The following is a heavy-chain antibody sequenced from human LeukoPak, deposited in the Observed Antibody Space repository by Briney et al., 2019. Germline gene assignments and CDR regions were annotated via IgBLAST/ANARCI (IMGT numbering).Heavy chain of an antibody. V-gene: IGHV3-30*03. CDR2: ISYDGSNK. D-gene: IGHD2-8*02. CDR1: GFTFSSYG. CDR3: AMVLVSDAFDI. J-gene: IGHJ3*02. Sequence: GRSLRLSCAASGFTFSSYGMHWVRQAPGKGLEWVAVISYDGSNKYYADSVKGRFTISRDNSKNTLYLQMNSLRAEDTAVYYCAMVLVSDAFDIWGQGTMVTVSS.